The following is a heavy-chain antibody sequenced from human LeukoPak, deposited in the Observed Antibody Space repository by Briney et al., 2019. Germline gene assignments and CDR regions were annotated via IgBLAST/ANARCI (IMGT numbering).Heavy chain of an antibody. D-gene: IGHD3-22*01. J-gene: IGHJ4*02. V-gene: IGHV3-30*03. CDR2: ISYDGYNK. Sequence: GGSLRLSCTVSGFALNDYGMHWVRHAPGKGLEWVAMISYDGYNKYYAPSVKGRFTIPRDISKNSLYLQMSSLTTEDSAVYYGARVLSSGYYYVQSIDYWGQGTLVTVSS. CDR3: ARVLSSGYYYVQSIDY. CDR1: GFALNDYG.